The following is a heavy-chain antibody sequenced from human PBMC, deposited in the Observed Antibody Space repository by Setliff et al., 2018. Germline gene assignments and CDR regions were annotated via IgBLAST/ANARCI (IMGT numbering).Heavy chain of an antibody. CDR3: VRGEMFSTSPRAD. V-gene: IGHV3-30*02. D-gene: IGHD2-2*01. Sequence: GGSLRLSCAASGFTSGNKDIHWVRQAPGKGLEWVALIRYDGRSEYADSVKGRFSMSGDNSKNTLYLQMDSLRVEDTAVYYCVRGEMFSTSPRADWGQGTQVTVSS. J-gene: IGHJ4*02. CDR2: IRYDGRSE. CDR1: GFTSGNKD.